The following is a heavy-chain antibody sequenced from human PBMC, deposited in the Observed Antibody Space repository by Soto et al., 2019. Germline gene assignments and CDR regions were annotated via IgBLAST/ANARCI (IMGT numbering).Heavy chain of an antibody. CDR2: IWYDGSNK. CDR3: ARDRSNSGYDSFFDY. J-gene: IGHJ4*02. D-gene: IGHD5-12*01. CDR1: GFTFSSYG. V-gene: IGHV3-33*01. Sequence: GSLRLSCAASGFTFSSYGMHWVRQAPGKGLEWVAVIWYDGSNKYYADSVKGRFTISRDNSKNTLYLQMNSLRAEDTAVYYCARDRSNSGYDSFFDYWGQGTLVTVSS.